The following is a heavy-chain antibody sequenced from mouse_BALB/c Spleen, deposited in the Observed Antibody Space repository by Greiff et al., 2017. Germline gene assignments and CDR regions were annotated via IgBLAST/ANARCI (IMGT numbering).Heavy chain of an antibody. CDR2: IYPGNVNT. CDR1: GYTFTSYY. J-gene: IGHJ4*01. V-gene: IGHV1S56*01. Sequence: VKLQESGPELVKPGASVRISCKASGYTFTSYYIHWVKQRPGQGLEWIGWIYPGNVNTKYNEKFKGKATLTADKSSSTAYMQLSSLTSEDSAVYFCARWYYEAMDYWGQGTSVTVSS. CDR3: ARWYYEAMDY. D-gene: IGHD1-1*01.